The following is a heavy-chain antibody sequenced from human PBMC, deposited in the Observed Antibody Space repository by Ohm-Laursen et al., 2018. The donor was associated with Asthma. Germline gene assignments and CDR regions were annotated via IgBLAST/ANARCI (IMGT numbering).Heavy chain of an antibody. V-gene: IGHV3-30*18. CDR2: ISYDGSNK. Sequence: SLRVPCAASGFTFSSYGMHWVRQAPGKGLEWVAVISYDGSNKYYADSVKGRFTISRDNSKNTLYLQMNSLRAEDTAVYYCAKAYGEAFDIWGQGTMVTVSS. J-gene: IGHJ3*02. CDR3: AKAYGEAFDI. CDR1: GFTFSSYG. D-gene: IGHD4-17*01.